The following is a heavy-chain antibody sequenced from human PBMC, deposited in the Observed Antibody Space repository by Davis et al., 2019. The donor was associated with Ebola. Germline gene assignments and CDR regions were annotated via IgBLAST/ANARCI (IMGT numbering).Heavy chain of an antibody. V-gene: IGHV3-74*01. D-gene: IGHD5-12*01. CDR3: ARGYSGYDFRSGFDY. CDR1: GFTFSSYW. CDR2: INSDGSST. Sequence: GESLKISCAASGFTFSSYWMHWVRQAPGKGLVWVSRINSDGSSTSYADSVKGRFTISRDNAKNTLYLQMNSLRTEDTAVYYCARGYSGYDFRSGFDYWGQGTLVTVSS. J-gene: IGHJ4*02.